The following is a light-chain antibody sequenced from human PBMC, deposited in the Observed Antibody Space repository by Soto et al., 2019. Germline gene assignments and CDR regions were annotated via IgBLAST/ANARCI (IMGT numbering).Light chain of an antibody. V-gene: IGKV3-11*01. Sequence: EIVLTQSPATLSLSPGERATLSCRASQSVSSYLAWYQQKPGQAPRLLIYDASNRATSIPARCSGRGSGTDFTLTISSLEPEDFAVYYCQQRSIWPITFGQGTRLEIK. CDR1: QSVSSY. CDR2: DAS. CDR3: QQRSIWPIT. J-gene: IGKJ5*01.